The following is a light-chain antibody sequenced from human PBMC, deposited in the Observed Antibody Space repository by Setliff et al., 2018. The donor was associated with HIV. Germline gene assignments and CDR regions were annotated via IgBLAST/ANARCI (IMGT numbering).Light chain of an antibody. J-gene: IGLJ1*01. V-gene: IGLV2-14*03. CDR3: SSYTSSTPLYV. CDR2: DVN. CDR1: SSDVGTYNF. Sequence: QSVLTQPASVSGSPGQSITISCTGTSSDVGTYNFVSWYQQHPGKAPKLIIYDVNYRPSGVSNRFSGSKSGSTASLTISGLQAEDEADYYCSSYTSSTPLYVFGTGTQLTVL.